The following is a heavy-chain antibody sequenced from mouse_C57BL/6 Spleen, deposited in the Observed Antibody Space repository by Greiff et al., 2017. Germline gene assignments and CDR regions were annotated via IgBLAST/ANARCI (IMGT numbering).Heavy chain of an antibody. J-gene: IGHJ4*01. Sequence: QVQLKESGPELVKPGASVKISCKASGYAFSSSWMNWVKQRPGKGLEWIGRIYPGDGDTNYNGKFKGKATLTADKSSSTAYMQLSSLTSEDSAVYFCAREDGSRGAMDYWGQGTSVTVSS. CDR3: AREDGSRGAMDY. D-gene: IGHD1-1*01. CDR1: GYAFSSSW. CDR2: IYPGDGDT. V-gene: IGHV1-82*01.